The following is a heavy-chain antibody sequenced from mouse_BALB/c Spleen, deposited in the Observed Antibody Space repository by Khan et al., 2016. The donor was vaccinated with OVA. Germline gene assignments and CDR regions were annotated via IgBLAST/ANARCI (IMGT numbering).Heavy chain of an antibody. CDR1: GYIFTSYW. J-gene: IGHJ2*01. V-gene: IGHV1-76*01. CDR3: VREEALYYFHY. CDR2: IYPGTDNT. D-gene: IGHD3-2*02. Sequence: QVQLKQSGAELVRPGASVKLSCKTSGYIFTSYWIHWVKQRSGQGLEWIARIYPGTDNTYYNENLKDKATLTADKSSSTAYMQLSSVKSEDSAVYFCVREEALYYFHYWGQGTTLTVSS.